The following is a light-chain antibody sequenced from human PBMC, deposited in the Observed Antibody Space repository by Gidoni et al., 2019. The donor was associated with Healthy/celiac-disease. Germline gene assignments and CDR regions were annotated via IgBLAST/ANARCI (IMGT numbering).Light chain of an antibody. CDR1: QSVSGSY. Sequence: DMVLTQSPGTLSLSPGERATLACRARQSVSGSYLAWYQQKPGQAPRLLIYGASSRATGIPDRFSGSGSGTDFTLTICRLEPEDFALYYCQQYGSSPRTFXPXTKVEIK. CDR2: GAS. V-gene: IGKV3-20*01. CDR3: QQYGSSPRT. J-gene: IGKJ1*01.